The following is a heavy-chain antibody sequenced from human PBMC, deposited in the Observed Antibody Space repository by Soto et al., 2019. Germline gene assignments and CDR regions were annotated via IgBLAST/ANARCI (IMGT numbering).Heavy chain of an antibody. CDR1: GGTFSSYA. CDR3: ARRDCNNRGPAFDI. CDR2: IIPIFGTA. J-gene: IGHJ3*02. D-gene: IGHD2-21*01. Sequence: QVQLVQSGAEVKKPGSSVKVSCKASGGTFSSYAISWVRQAPGQGLEWMGWIIPIFGTANYAQKVQGRVTITADESTSTAYMELSSLRSEDTAVYYCARRDCNNRGPAFDIWGRGTMVSVSS. V-gene: IGHV1-69*01.